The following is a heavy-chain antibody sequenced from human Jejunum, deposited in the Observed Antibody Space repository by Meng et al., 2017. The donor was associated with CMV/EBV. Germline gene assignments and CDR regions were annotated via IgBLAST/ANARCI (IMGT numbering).Heavy chain of an antibody. J-gene: IGHJ5*02. CDR2: IYYSGTT. D-gene: IGHD2-2*02. CDR3: ARGHCSSTRCYSRFDP. V-gene: IGHV4-39*07. Sequence: ISSSGHYWGWIRQPPGKGLEWIGSIYYSGTTYYNPSLKSRVTISVDTSKNQFSLKLSSVTAADTAIYYCARGHCSSTRCYSRFDPWGQGTLVTVSS. CDR1: ISSSGHY.